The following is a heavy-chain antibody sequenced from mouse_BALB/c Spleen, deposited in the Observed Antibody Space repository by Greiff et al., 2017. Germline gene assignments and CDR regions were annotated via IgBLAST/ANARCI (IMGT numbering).Heavy chain of an antibody. CDR1: GFNIKDYY. J-gene: IGHJ3*01. CDR2: IDPENGDT. V-gene: IGHV14-4*02. CDR3: NADYDYAWFAY. Sequence: EVQGVVSGAELVRSGASVKLSCTASGFNIKDYYMHWVKQRPEQGLEWIGWIDPENGDTEYAPKFQGKATMTADTSSNTAYLQLSSLTSEDTAVYYCNADYDYAWFAYWGQGTLVTVSA. D-gene: IGHD2-4*01.